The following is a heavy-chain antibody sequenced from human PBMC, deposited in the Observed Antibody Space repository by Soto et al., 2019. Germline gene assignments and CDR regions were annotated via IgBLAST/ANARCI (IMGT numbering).Heavy chain of an antibody. CDR2: INYRGSS. CDR3: VRGQPHRITIFEVVIRSYDYGMDV. D-gene: IGHD3-3*02. V-gene: IGHV4-34*01. Sequence: QVQLQQWGAGLLKPSETLSLTCAVYGGSFTGYYWTWIRQTPGKGLEWTGEINYRGSSYYNPSLERRTSIALDTSKNQFSLKLRSVPAADTAVYFCVRGQPHRITIFEVVIRSYDYGMDVWGQGTTVTVSS. J-gene: IGHJ6*02. CDR1: GGSFTGYY.